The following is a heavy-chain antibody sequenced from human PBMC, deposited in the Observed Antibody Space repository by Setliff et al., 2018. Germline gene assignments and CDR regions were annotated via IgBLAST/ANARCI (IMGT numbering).Heavy chain of an antibody. V-gene: IGHV4-39*01. CDR1: GDSISNSDYY. J-gene: IGHJ4*02. CDR2: VYNTGTA. CDR3: ARHEFVGGYYGSVTYRHFDY. Sequence: PSETLSLTCIVAGDSISNSDYYWGWIRQPPGKGLEWIGRVYNTGTAYYNPSLKSRVTISVDTSKNQFSLQVTSVTATDTAVYYCARHEFVGGYYGSVTYRHFDYWGQGILVTVSS. D-gene: IGHD3-10*01.